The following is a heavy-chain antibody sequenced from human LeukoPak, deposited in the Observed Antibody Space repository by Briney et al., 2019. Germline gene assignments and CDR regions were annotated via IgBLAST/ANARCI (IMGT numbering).Heavy chain of an antibody. CDR1: GGSISSSSYY. V-gene: IGHV4-39*01. D-gene: IGHD1-26*01. J-gene: IGHJ4*02. Sequence: PSETLSLTCTVSGGSISSSSYYWGWIRQPLGKGLEWIGSIYYSGSTYYNPSLKSRVTISVDTSKNQFSLKLRSVTAADTAVYYCARRYPRSGSGSLRYFDYWGQGTLVTVSS. CDR3: ARRYPRSGSGSLRYFDY. CDR2: IYYSGST.